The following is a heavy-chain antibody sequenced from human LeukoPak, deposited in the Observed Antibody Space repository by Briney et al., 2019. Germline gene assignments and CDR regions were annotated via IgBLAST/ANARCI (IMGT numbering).Heavy chain of an antibody. Sequence: GGSLRLSCVASGFAFNNYAMSWVRQAPGKGLDWVSSISDSGGRTYYADSVKGRFTISRDNSKNTLYLQMNSLRAEDTAVYYCAKGGAQQAVYYFDYWGQGTLVTVSS. CDR2: ISDSGGRT. J-gene: IGHJ4*02. CDR3: AKGGAQQAVYYFDY. V-gene: IGHV3-23*01. CDR1: GFAFNNYA. D-gene: IGHD6-19*01.